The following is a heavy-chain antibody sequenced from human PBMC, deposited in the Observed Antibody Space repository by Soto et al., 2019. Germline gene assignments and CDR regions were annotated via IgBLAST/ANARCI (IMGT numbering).Heavy chain of an antibody. CDR2: IKQDGREK. D-gene: IGHD3-10*01. CDR3: ARAYYRGMDV. CDR1: GFTFNNYE. Sequence: EVRLVESGGGLVQPGGSLRLSCAASGFTFNNYEMIWVRQAPGKGLEWVANIKQDGREKYYVGSVKGRFTISRDNAKDSLYLQMNSLRVEDTAVYYCARAYYRGMDVWGLGTTVTVSS. V-gene: IGHV3-7*05. J-gene: IGHJ6*02.